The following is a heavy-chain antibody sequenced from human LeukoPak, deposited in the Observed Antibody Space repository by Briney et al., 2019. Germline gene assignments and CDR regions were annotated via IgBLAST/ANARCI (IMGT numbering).Heavy chain of an antibody. J-gene: IGHJ6*02. D-gene: IGHD3-22*01. CDR1: GFTFDDYA. CDR3: AKGERYYDSSGYYYYYYGMDV. V-gene: IGHV3-30*18. Sequence: GRSLRLSCAASGFTFDDYAMHWVRQAPGKGLEWVAVISYDGSNKYYADSVKGRFTISRDNSKNTLYLQMNSLRAEDTAVYYCAKGERYYDSSGYYYYYYGMDVWGQGTTVTVSS. CDR2: ISYDGSNK.